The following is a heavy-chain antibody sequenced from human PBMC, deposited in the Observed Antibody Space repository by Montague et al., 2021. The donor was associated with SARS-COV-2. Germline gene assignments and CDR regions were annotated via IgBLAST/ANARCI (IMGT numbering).Heavy chain of an antibody. Sequence: PALVKPTQTLTLTCTFSGFTLSTSGMCVSWIRQPPGTALEWLALIDWVDDKYYSTSLKTRLTISKDTSKIQVVLAMTNMDPLDTATYYCARIRMVRGVIWVYGMDVGGQGTTVTGSS. D-gene: IGHD3-10*01. CDR3: ARIRMVRGVIWVYGMDV. J-gene: IGHJ6*01. V-gene: IGHV2-70*01. CDR1: GFTLSTSGMC. CDR2: IDWVDDK.